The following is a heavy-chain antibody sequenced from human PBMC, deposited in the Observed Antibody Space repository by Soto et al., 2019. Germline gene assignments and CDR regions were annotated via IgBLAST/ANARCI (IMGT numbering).Heavy chain of an antibody. J-gene: IGHJ6*02. CDR2: ISWNSGSI. Sequence: PGGSLRLACAASGFTFDDYAMHWVRQAPGKGLEWVSGISWNSGSIGYADSVKGRFTISRDNAKNSLYLQMNSLRAEDTALYYCAKDTMEMATMAYYYGMDVWGQGTTVTVSS. CDR3: AKDTMEMATMAYYYGMDV. V-gene: IGHV3-9*01. D-gene: IGHD5-12*01. CDR1: GFTFDDYA.